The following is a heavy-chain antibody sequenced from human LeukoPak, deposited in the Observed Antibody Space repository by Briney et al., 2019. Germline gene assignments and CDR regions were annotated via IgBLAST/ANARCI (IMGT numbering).Heavy chain of an antibody. D-gene: IGHD6-19*01. CDR1: GFTFSSYA. J-gene: IGHJ4*02. V-gene: IGHV3-23*01. CDR3: AKDLGSGWGGGGDFDY. CDR2: ISGSGGST. Sequence: GGSLRLSCAASGFTFSSYAMGWVRQAPGKGLEWVSAISGSGGSTYYADSVKGRFTISRDNSKNTLYLQMNSPRAEDTAVYYCAKDLGSGWGGGGDFDYWGQGTLVTVSS.